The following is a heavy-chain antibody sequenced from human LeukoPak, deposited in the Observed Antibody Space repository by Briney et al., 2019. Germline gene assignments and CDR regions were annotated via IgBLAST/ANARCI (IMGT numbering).Heavy chain of an antibody. Sequence: SETLSLTCSVSGDSISSYYWSWIRQPPGKGLEWIGYIYYSGSTNYNPSLKSRVTISVDTSKNQFSLKLSSVTAADTAVYYCAREVGDYDILTGYYPRDAFDIWGQGTMVTVSS. J-gene: IGHJ3*02. V-gene: IGHV4-59*01. D-gene: IGHD3-9*01. CDR3: AREVGDYDILTGYYPRDAFDI. CDR1: GDSISSYY. CDR2: IYYSGST.